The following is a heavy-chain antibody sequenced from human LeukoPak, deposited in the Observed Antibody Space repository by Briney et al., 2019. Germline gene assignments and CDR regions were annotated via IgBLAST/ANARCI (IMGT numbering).Heavy chain of an antibody. V-gene: IGHV4-4*02. CDR2: VHLAGTT. J-gene: IGHJ4*02. CDR3: ARDGDVYNSGWYRGGFDS. CDR1: GGSISDKHW. D-gene: IGHD6-19*01. Sequence: SGTLSLACAVSGGSISDKHWWSWVRQPPGKGLEWIGEVHLAGTTNYDPSLQSRVAMSLDRSNNQFFLSLTSVTAADTAVYFCARDGDVYNSGWYRGGFDSWGPGTLVTVSS.